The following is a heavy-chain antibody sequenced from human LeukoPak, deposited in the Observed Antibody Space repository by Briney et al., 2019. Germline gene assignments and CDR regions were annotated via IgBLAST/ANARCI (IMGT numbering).Heavy chain of an antibody. Sequence: PSETLSLTCNVSGYSISSGYYWAWIRQSPGKGLEWIGSIYHSGSTYYNPSLKSQVTMSVDTSKKQFSLNLSSVTAADTAVYYCATTPREYSSTWYYFDYWGQGILVTVSS. J-gene: IGHJ4*02. V-gene: IGHV4-38-2*02. D-gene: IGHD6-13*01. CDR2: IYHSGST. CDR3: ATTPREYSSTWYYFDY. CDR1: GYSISSGYY.